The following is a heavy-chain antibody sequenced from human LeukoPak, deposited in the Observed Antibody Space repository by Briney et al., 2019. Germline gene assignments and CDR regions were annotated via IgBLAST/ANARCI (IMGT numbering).Heavy chain of an antibody. V-gene: IGHV1-2*02. Sequence: GASVKVSCKASGYTFTGYYMHWVRQAPGQGLEWMGWINPNSGGTNYAQKFQGRVTMTRDTSISTAYMELSRLRSDDTAVNYCARENYGDYEVDYYYGMDVWGQGTTVTVSS. CDR3: ARENYGDYEVDYYYGMDV. CDR2: INPNSGGT. J-gene: IGHJ6*02. CDR1: GYTFTGYY. D-gene: IGHD4-17*01.